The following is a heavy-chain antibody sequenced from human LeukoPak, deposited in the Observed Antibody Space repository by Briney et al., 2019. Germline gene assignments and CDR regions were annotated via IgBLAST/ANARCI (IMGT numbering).Heavy chain of an antibody. D-gene: IGHD3-10*01. Sequence: PGGSLRLSCAASGFTFSSYSMNWVRQAPGKGLEWVSSISSSSSYIYYADSVKGRFTISRDNAKNSLYLQMNSLRAEDTAVYYCAREGEYYGSGSSPPDYWGQGTLVTVSS. V-gene: IGHV3-21*01. CDR3: AREGEYYGSGSSPPDY. CDR1: GFTFSSYS. J-gene: IGHJ4*02. CDR2: ISSSSSYI.